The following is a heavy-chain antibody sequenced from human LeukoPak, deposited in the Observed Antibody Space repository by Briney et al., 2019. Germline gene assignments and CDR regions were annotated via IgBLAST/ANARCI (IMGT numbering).Heavy chain of an antibody. CDR1: GGSVSSGIYY. V-gene: IGHV4-61*01. D-gene: IGHD3-10*01. J-gene: IGHJ6*02. Sequence: SETLSLTCTVSGGSVSSGIYYWSWIRQPPGKGLEWIGYIYYSGSTNYNPSLKSRVTISVDTSKNQFSLKLSSVTAADTAVYYCARLYGSGSLYYYYGMDVWGQGTTVTVSS. CDR3: ARLYGSGSLYYYYGMDV. CDR2: IYYSGST.